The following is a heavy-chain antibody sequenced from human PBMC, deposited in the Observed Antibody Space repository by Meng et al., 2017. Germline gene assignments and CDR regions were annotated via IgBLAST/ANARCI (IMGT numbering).Heavy chain of an antibody. D-gene: IGHD3-10*01. CDR3: AKDLRWFGELLLFDY. J-gene: IGHJ4*02. CDR1: GFTFSSYA. V-gene: IGHV3-23*01. Sequence: ETLSLTCAASGFTFSSYAMSWVRQAPGKGLEWVSAISGSGGSTYYADSVKGRFTISRDNSKNTLYLQMNSLRAEDTAVYYCAKDLRWFGELLLFDYWGQGTLVTVSS. CDR2: ISGSGGST.